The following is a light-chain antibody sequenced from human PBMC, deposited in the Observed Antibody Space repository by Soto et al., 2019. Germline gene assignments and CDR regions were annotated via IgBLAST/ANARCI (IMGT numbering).Light chain of an antibody. J-gene: IGLJ1*01. CDR3: SSYTSSSNPYV. CDR2: DVS. V-gene: IGLV2-14*01. Sequence: QSVLTQPASVSGSPGQSITISCTGTSSEGGGYNYVSWYQQHPGKAPKLMIYDVSNRPSGVSNRLSGSKSGNTAPLTISGLQAEDEADYYCSSYTSSSNPYVFGTGTKVTVL. CDR1: SSEGGGYNY.